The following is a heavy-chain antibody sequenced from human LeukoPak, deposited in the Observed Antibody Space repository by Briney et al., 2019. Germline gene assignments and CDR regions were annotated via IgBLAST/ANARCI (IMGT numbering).Heavy chain of an antibody. V-gene: IGHV3-23*01. J-gene: IGHJ3*02. CDR1: GFTFSNYA. CDR2: ISGSGGNT. Sequence: PGGSLRLSCAASGFTFSNYAMSWVRQAPGKGLEWVSLISGSGGNTYYADSVKGRFTISRDNSRNTLSLQMNSLRAEDTAVYYCVKERSPFDAFDIWGQGTMVTVSS. CDR3: VKERSPFDAFDI.